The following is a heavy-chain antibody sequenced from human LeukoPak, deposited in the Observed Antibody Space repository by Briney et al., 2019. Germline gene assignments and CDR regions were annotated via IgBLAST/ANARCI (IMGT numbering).Heavy chain of an antibody. CDR1: GGSICSYY. CDR2: IYISGGT. CDR3: ARHGGYSGYDNHYNYYYYMDV. D-gene: IGHD5-12*01. J-gene: IGHJ6*03. V-gene: IGHV4-4*09. Sequence: SETLSLTCTVSGGSICSYYWSWIRHPPGKGLEWIWYIYISGGTNYNPSPKSRVTISVDTSKNQCSLKLSSVTAADTAVYYCARHGGYSGYDNHYNYYYYMDVWGKGTTVTVSS.